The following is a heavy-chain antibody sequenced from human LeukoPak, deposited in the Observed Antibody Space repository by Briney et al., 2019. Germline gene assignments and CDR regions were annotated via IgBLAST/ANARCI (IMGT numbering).Heavy chain of an antibody. J-gene: IGHJ3*02. CDR2: ISWNSGSI. CDR1: GFTFDDYA. CDR3: AKDRSYDPNYDAFDI. D-gene: IGHD1-26*01. V-gene: IGHV3-9*01. Sequence: GGSLRLSCAASGFTFDDYAMHWVRQAPGKGLEWVSGISWNSGSIGYADSVKGRFTISRDNAKNSLYLQMNSLRAEDTALYYCAKDRSYDPNYDAFDIWGQGTMVTVSS.